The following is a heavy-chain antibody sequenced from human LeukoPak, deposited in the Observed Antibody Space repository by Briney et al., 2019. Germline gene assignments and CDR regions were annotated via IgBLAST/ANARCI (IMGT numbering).Heavy chain of an antibody. Sequence: ASVKVSCKASGYTFTSYGISWVRQARGQGLEWLGWISAYNGNTNYAQKLQGRVTMTTDTSTSTAYMELRSLRSDDTAVYYCARDRQYYDFWSGPDYWGQGTLVTVSS. D-gene: IGHD3-3*01. CDR1: GYTFTSYG. V-gene: IGHV1-18*01. CDR2: ISAYNGNT. CDR3: ARDRQYYDFWSGPDY. J-gene: IGHJ4*02.